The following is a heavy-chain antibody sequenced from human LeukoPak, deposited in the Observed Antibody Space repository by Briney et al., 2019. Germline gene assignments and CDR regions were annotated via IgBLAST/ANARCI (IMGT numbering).Heavy chain of an antibody. CDR1: GFTFSSYA. J-gene: IGHJ6*02. CDR2: ITGSGGTT. Sequence: GGSLRLSCAASGFTFSSYAMNWVRQAPGKGLEWVSGITGSGGTTYYADSVKGRFTISRDKSKNTLYLQMNSLRAEDMAVYYCARERRYYDILTGPYGMDVWGQGTTVTVSS. D-gene: IGHD3-9*01. V-gene: IGHV3-23*01. CDR3: ARERRYYDILTGPYGMDV.